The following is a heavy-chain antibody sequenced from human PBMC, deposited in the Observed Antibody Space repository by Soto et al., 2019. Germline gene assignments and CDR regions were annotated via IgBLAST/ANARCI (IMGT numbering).Heavy chain of an antibody. D-gene: IGHD3-22*01. Sequence: GGSLRLSCAASGFTFSYYALHWVRRAPGKGLEWVSSVSGIRDYIRYADSVKGRFTISRDNAKTSLYLQMNSLTAEDTAVYYCAREGVHNYNEYYFDYWGQGTLVTVSS. CDR3: AREGVHNYNEYYFDY. CDR2: VSGIRDYI. CDR1: GFTFSYYA. V-gene: IGHV3-21*06. J-gene: IGHJ4*02.